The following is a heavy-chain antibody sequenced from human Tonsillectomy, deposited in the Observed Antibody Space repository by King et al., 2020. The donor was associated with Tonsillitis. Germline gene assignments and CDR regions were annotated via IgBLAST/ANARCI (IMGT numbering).Heavy chain of an antibody. J-gene: IGHJ3*02. D-gene: IGHD7-27*01. V-gene: IGHV4-39*01. CDR3: ARRRWGAFDI. CDR2: IYYSGST. CDR1: GGSISSSNYY. Sequence: QLQESGPGLVKPSENLSLTCTVSGGSISSSNYYWGWIRQPPGKGLEWIGSIYYSGSTYYNTSLKSRVTISVDTSKNQFSLKLSSVTAADTAVYYCARRRWGAFDIWGQGTMVTVSS.